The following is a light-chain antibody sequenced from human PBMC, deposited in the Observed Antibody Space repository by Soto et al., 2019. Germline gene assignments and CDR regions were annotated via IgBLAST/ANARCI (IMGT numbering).Light chain of an antibody. CDR3: HQRSNWPPFT. V-gene: IGKV3-11*01. J-gene: IGKJ3*01. Sequence: EVVLTHSPATLSLSPGERATLSCRASQSVSTYLAWYQQKPGQPPRLLIYGASNRATGTPARFSGSGSGTDFTLTISSLEPEDFAVYFCHQRSNWPPFTFGPGTKVEIK. CDR2: GAS. CDR1: QSVSTY.